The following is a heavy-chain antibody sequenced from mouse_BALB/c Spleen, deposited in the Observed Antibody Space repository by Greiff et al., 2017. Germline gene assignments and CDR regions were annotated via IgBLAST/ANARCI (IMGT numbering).Heavy chain of an antibody. J-gene: IGHJ3*01. Sequence: EVQVVESGGGLVKPGGSLKLSCAASGFTFSSYAMSWVRQTPEKRLEWVASISSGGSTYYPDSVKGRFTISRDNARNILYLQMSSLRSEDTAMYYCARRDTTAPFAYWGQGTLVTVSA. CDR1: GFTFSSYA. CDR3: ARRDTTAPFAY. V-gene: IGHV5-6-5*01. D-gene: IGHD1-2*01. CDR2: ISSGGST.